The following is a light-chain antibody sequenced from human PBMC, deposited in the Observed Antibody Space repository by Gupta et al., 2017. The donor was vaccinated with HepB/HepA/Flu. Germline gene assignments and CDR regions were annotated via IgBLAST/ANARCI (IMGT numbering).Light chain of an antibody. CDR2: GAS. Sequence: EVVMTQSPATLSVSQGERATLSCRASQNINSNLAWYQQKLGQAPRLLIYGASTRATGIPVRFSASGSGTEFTLTISSLQSEDFAVYYCQQYNNWPPLTFGGGTKVEIK. V-gene: IGKV3-15*01. J-gene: IGKJ4*01. CDR1: QNINSN. CDR3: QQYNNWPPLT.